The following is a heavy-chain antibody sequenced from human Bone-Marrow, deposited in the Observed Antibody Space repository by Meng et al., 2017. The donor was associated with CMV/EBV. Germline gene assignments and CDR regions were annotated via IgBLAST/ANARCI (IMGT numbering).Heavy chain of an antibody. CDR3: ARDVAARPYIYDY. Sequence: VQLGQAGAEVKKPGASVKVSCKASGGTFSSYAISWVRQAPGQGLEWMGGIIPIFGTANYAQKFQGRVTITADESTSTAYMELSSLRSEDTAVYYCARDVAARPYIYDYWGQGTLVTVSS. D-gene: IGHD6-6*01. J-gene: IGHJ4*02. CDR1: GGTFSSYA. V-gene: IGHV1-69*19. CDR2: IIPIFGTA.